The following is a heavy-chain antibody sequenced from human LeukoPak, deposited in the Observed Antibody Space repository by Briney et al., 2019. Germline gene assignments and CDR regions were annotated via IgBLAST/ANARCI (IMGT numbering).Heavy chain of an antibody. CDR1: GGSISSGGYY. CDR2: IYYSGST. D-gene: IGHD2-21*02. J-gene: IGHJ4*02. CDR3: ASSGYCGGDCYFDY. V-gene: IGHV4-31*03. Sequence: PSETLSLTCTVSGGSISSGGYYWSWIRQHPGKGLEWIGYIYYSGSTYYNPSLKSRVTISVDRSKNQFSLKLSSVTAADTAVYYCASSGYCGGDCYFDYWGQGTLVTVSS.